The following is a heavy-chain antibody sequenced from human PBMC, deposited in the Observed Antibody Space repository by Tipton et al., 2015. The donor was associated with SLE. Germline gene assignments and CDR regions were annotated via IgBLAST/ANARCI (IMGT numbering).Heavy chain of an antibody. V-gene: IGHV4-39*01. J-gene: IGHJ4*02. CDR2: IYYSGST. CDR3: ASITRDGADDN. CDR1: GGSISSSSYY. Sequence: TLSLTCTVSGGSISSSSYYWGWIRQPPGKGLEWIGSIYYSGSTYYNPSLKSRVTITVDTSKNQFSLRLSSVTAADTAVYYCASITRDGADDNWGQEALVTVSS. D-gene: IGHD1-14*01.